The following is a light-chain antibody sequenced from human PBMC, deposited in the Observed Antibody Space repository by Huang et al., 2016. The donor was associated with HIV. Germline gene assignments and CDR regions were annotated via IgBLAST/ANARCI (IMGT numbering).Light chain of an antibody. CDR1: QSVSSSY. CDR3: QQFGMSPWT. Sequence: EIVLTQSPGTLSLSPGERATLFCRASQSVSSSYVAWDQPKPGQAPRLLIHGASSRATGIPDRVSGSGSGTDFTLTITRLEPEDFAVYYCQQFGMSPWTFGQGTKVDIK. V-gene: IGKV3-20*01. CDR2: GAS. J-gene: IGKJ1*01.